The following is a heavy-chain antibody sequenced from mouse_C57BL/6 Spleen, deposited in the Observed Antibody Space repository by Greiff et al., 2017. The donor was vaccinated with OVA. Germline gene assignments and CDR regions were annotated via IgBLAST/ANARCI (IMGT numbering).Heavy chain of an antibody. CDR3: ARSPGKPPRGYFDD. CDR1: GFTFSSYA. J-gene: IGHJ1*03. CDR2: ISDGGSYT. Sequence: EVKLVESGGGLVKPGGSLKLSCAASGFTFSSYAMSWVRQTPEKRLEWVATISDGGSYTYYPDNVKGRFTISRDNAKNNLYLQMSHLKSEDTAMYYCARSPGKPPRGYFDDWGTGTTVTVSS. V-gene: IGHV5-4*03. D-gene: IGHD1-1*01.